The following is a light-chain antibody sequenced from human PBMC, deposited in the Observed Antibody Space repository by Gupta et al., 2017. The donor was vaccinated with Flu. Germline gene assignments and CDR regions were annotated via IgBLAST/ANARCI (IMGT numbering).Light chain of an antibody. V-gene: IGLV2-8*01. CDR2: DVN. CDR1: SSDVGAYNF. Sequence: LTQPPSASGSPGQSVTISCTGTSSDVGAYNFVSWYQQHPGKAPKLMIYDVNKRPSGVPHRFSGSKSGNTASLTVSGLQAEDEADYYCSSYAGSNNLLFGGGTKLNVL. CDR3: SSYAGSNNLL. J-gene: IGLJ2*01.